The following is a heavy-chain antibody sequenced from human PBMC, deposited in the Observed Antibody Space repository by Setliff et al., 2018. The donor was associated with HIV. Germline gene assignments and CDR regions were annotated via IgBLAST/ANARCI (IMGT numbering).Heavy chain of an antibody. V-gene: IGHV3-23*03. CDR3: AKVVTSGYYVFYYYAMDV. Sequence: GGSLRLSCAASGFTFSSFAMSWVRQAPGKGLECVSFISGGGSRTGYAGSVRGRFTISRDNSRNTLYLQMNSLRGEDTAVYYCAKVVTSGYYVFYYYAMDVWGQGTTVTVSS. CDR2: ISGGGSRT. CDR1: GFTFSSFA. D-gene: IGHD3-10*02. J-gene: IGHJ6*02.